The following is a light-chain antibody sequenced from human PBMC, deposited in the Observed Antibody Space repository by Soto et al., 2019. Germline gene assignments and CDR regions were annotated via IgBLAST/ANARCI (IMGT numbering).Light chain of an antibody. V-gene: IGKV3-20*01. CDR1: QSVSNNY. J-gene: IGKJ4*01. CDR2: GAS. Sequence: EIVLTQSPGTLALSPGERATLSCRASQSVSNNYLAWYQQKPGQAPRLLIYGASNRATGIPDRFRGSGSGTDFTLTISSLQPEDFATYYCQQLNSYPFTFGGGTKVDIK. CDR3: QQLNSYPFT.